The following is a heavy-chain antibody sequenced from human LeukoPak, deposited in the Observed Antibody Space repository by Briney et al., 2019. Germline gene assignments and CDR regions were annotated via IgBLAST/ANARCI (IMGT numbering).Heavy chain of an antibody. J-gene: IGHJ4*02. CDR1: GVSISSYY. Sequence: SETLSLTCTVSGVSISSYYWSWIRQPPGKGLEWIGYIYYSGSTNYNPSLKSRVTISVDTSKNQFSLKLSSVTAADTAVYYCARVLETGGIYYFDYWGQGTLVTVSS. V-gene: IGHV4-59*12. CDR2: IYYSGST. CDR3: ARVLETGGIYYFDY. D-gene: IGHD2-21*02.